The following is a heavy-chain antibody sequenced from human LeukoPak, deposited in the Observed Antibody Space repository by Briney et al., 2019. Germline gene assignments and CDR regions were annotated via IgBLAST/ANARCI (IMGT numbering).Heavy chain of an antibody. CDR2: IYSGGST. Sequence: GGSLRLSCAASGFTVSSNYMSWVRQAPGKGLEWVSVIYSGGSTYYADSVKGRFTISRDNSKNTLYLQMNSLRAEDTAVYYCARGGQWLLEYYFDYWGRGTLVTVSS. CDR3: ARGGQWLLEYYFDY. V-gene: IGHV3-66*01. D-gene: IGHD3-22*01. J-gene: IGHJ4*02. CDR1: GFTVSSNY.